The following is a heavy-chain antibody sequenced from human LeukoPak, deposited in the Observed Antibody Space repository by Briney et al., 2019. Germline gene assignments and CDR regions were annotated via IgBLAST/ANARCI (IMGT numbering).Heavy chain of an antibody. Sequence: GGSLRLSCAASGFTFSSDAMNWVRQAPGKGLEWVSVISASGGTTYYADSVKGRFTISRDNSRNTLYLQMNSLRAEDTAVYCCAKGQWLRNDYWGQGTLVTVSS. J-gene: IGHJ4*02. V-gene: IGHV3-23*01. CDR2: ISASGGTT. CDR3: AKGQWLRNDY. D-gene: IGHD6-19*01. CDR1: GFTFSSDA.